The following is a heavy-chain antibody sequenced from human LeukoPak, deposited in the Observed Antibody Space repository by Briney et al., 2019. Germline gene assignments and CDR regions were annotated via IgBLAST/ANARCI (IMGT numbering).Heavy chain of an antibody. V-gene: IGHV4-4*07. D-gene: IGHD3-22*01. CDR3: ACLTTADAFDI. CDR1: GGSINTYY. CDR2: IYASGTT. Sequence: SETLSLTCTVSGGSINTYYWSWIRQPAGKGLEWIGRIYASGTTNYNPSLKSRVTMSVDTSKNQISLKLSSVTAADTAVYYCACLTTADAFDIWGQGTMVTVSS. J-gene: IGHJ3*02.